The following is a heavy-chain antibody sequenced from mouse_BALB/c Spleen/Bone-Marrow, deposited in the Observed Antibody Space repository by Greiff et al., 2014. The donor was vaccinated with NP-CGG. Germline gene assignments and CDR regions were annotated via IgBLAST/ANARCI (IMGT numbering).Heavy chain of an antibody. V-gene: IGHV14-3*02. D-gene: IGHD1-2*01. Sequence: GQLKEAGTELVKPGGSVKLSCTASGFNIKDTYMHWGKQRPEQGLEWIGRIDPANGNTKYDPKFQGKATITADTSSNTAYLQLSSLTSEDTAVYYCARYYYGYYFDYWGQGTTLTVSS. CDR3: ARYYYGYYFDY. CDR2: IDPANGNT. J-gene: IGHJ2*01. CDR1: GFNIKDTY.